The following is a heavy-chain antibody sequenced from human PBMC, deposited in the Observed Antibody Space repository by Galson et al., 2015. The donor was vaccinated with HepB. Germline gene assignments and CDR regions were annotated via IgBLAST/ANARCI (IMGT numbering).Heavy chain of an antibody. J-gene: IGHJ4*02. Sequence: SLRLSCAASGFTVSSNYMSWVRQAPGKGLEWVSVIYSGGSTYYADSVKGRFTISGDNSKNTLYLQMNSLRAEDTAVYYCARDLRAMYGGTRYYFDYWGQGTLVTVSS. CDR3: ARDLRAMYGGTRYYFDY. CDR1: GFTVSSNY. V-gene: IGHV3-66*01. CDR2: IYSGGST. D-gene: IGHD4-23*01.